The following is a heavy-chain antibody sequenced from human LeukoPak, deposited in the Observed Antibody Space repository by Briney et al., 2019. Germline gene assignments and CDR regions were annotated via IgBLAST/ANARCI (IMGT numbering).Heavy chain of an antibody. J-gene: IGHJ6*03. CDR2: ISAYNGNT. CDR3: ARDRYDILTGYPYYYYYYYMDV. D-gene: IGHD3-9*01. V-gene: IGHV1-18*01. Sequence: ASVKVSCKASGYTFTSYGISWVRQAPGQGLEWMGWISAYNGNTNYAQKLQGRVTMTTDTSTSTAYMELRSLRSDDTAVYYCARDRYDILTGYPYYYYYYYMDVWGKGTTVTISS. CDR1: GYTFTSYG.